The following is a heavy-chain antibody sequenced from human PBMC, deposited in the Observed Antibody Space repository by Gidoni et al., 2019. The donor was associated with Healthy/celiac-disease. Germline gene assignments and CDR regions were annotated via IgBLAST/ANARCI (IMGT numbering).Heavy chain of an antibody. Sequence: QVQLVESGGGVVQPGRSRRRSCAALGFTSSSYGMHWVRQAPGKGLEWVEVISYDGSNKYYADSVKVRFTIYRDNSKNTLDLQMNSLRAEDTAVYYCAKDFSYYYDSSGYISRFDYWGQGTLVTVSS. CDR3: AKDFSYYYDSSGYISRFDY. CDR1: GFTSSSYG. D-gene: IGHD3-22*01. V-gene: IGHV3-30*18. J-gene: IGHJ4*02. CDR2: ISYDGSNK.